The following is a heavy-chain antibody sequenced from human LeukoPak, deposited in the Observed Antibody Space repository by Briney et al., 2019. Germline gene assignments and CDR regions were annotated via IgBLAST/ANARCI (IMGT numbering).Heavy chain of an antibody. CDR1: GYTFTGYY. Sequence: GASVKVSCKASGYTFTGYYMHWVRQAPGQGLEWMGWINPNSGGTNYAQKFQGRVTMTRDTSISTAYMELSRLRSDDTAVYYCARERGGYYDSSGNDAFDIWGQGTMVTVPS. CDR3: ARERGGYYDSSGNDAFDI. D-gene: IGHD3-22*01. V-gene: IGHV1-2*02. J-gene: IGHJ3*02. CDR2: INPNSGGT.